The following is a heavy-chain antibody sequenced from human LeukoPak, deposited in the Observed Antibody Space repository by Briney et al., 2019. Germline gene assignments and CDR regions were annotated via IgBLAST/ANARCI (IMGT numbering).Heavy chain of an antibody. CDR3: ARGKDGFIAAFLDY. V-gene: IGHV4-59*12. CDR1: GGSISSYY. CDR2: IYHSGNT. D-gene: IGHD6-6*01. Sequence: PSETLSLTCTVSGGSISSYYWSWIRQPPGKGLEWVGYIYHSGNTYYNPSLESRVTISVDRSKNQFSLKLNSVTAADTAVYYCARGKDGFIAAFLDYWGQGTLVTVSS. J-gene: IGHJ4*02.